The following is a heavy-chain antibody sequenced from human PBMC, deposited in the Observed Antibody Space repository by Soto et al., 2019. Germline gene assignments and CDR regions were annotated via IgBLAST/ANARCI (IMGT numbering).Heavy chain of an antibody. CDR3: ARGRGWLHDY. D-gene: IGHD6-19*01. CDR2: IKQDGSDR. V-gene: IGHV3-7*01. CDR1: GFSLSDYW. J-gene: IGHJ4*02. Sequence: EVQLVESGGGLVQPGGSLRLSCAASGFSLSDYWMNWVRQAPGKGLEWVATIKQDGSDRYYVDSVKGRFTISRDNAKNSLYLQMSNLRVEDTALYYCARGRGWLHDYWGQGTLVTVSS.